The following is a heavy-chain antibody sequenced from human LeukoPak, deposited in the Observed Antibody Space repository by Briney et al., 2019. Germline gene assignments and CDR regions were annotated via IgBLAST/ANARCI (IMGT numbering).Heavy chain of an antibody. CDR2: ISAYNGNT. CDR3: ARTSGYYGSGSYYNYFDY. J-gene: IGHJ4*02. CDR1: GGTFSSYA. V-gene: IGHV1-18*01. D-gene: IGHD3-10*01. Sequence: ASVKVSCKASGGTFSSYAISWVRQAPGQGLEWMGWISAYNGNTNYAQKLQGRVTMTTDTSTSTAYMELRSLRSDDTAVYYCARTSGYYGSGSYYNYFDYWGQGTLVTVSS.